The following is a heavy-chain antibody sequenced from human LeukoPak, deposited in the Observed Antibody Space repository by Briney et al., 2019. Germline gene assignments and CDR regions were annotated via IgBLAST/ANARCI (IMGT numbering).Heavy chain of an antibody. V-gene: IGHV4-34*01. CDR3: ARGAPPYSSGWYRVDWFDP. D-gene: IGHD6-19*01. CDR2: INHSGST. J-gene: IGHJ5*02. CDR1: GGSFSGYY. Sequence: SETLSLTCAVYGGSFSGYYWSWIRQPPGKGLEWIGEINHSGSTSYNPSLKSRVTISVDTTKNQFSLKLSSVTAADTAVYYCARGAPPYSSGWYRVDWFDPWGQGTLVTVSS.